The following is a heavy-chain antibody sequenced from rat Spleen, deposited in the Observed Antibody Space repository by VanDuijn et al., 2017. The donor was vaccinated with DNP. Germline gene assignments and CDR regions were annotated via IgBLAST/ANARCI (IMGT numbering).Heavy chain of an antibody. CDR2: ISYDGGST. D-gene: IGHD4-3*01. CDR3: TREAFGVDY. Sequence: EVQLVESGGGLVQPGRSLKLSCAASGFTFSAYYMAWVRQAPTKGLEWVASISYDGGSTYYRDSVKGRFTISRDNAKSSLYLQMDSLRSEDTATYYCTREAFGVDYWGPGTMVTVSS. V-gene: IGHV5-20*01. CDR1: GFTFSAYY. J-gene: IGHJ1*01.